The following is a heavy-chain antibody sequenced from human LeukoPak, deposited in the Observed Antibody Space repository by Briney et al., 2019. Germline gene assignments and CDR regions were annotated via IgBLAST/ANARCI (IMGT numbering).Heavy chain of an antibody. CDR3: VRERDYDTYFDF. D-gene: IGHD3-9*01. V-gene: IGHV3-53*01. CDR2: ILPGGVT. Sequence: GGSLRLSCAVSGFSVRANHMAWVRQGLGQGLEWISVILPGGVTHYTDSLKHRFAISIDSSKNLLYLQMNSLRAEDTALYYCVRERDYDTYFDFWGRGTLVTVS. CDR1: GFSVRANH. J-gene: IGHJ4*02.